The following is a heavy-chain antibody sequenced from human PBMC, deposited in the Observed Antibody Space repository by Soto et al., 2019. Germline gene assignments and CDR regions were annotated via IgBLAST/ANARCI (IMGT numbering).Heavy chain of an antibody. J-gene: IGHJ4*02. Sequence: QITLKESGPTLVKPTQTLTLTCTFSGFSLSTSGVGVGWIRQPPGKALEWLALIYWDDDKGYSPSLKSRLTITKDTSKNQVVLTMTNMDPVDTATYYCAHRRQFRSGWRGFDYWGQGTLVTVSS. CDR2: IYWDDDK. CDR1: GFSLSTSGVG. CDR3: AHRRQFRSGWRGFDY. V-gene: IGHV2-5*02. D-gene: IGHD6-19*01.